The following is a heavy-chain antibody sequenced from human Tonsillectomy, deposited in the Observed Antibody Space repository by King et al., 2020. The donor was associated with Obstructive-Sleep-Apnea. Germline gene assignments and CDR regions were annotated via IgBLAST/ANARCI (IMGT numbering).Heavy chain of an antibody. D-gene: IGHD3-3*01. CDR3: ASGLGIFGVVSAPYDY. V-gene: IGHV1-69*01. Sequence: QLVQSGAEVKKPGSSVKVSCKASGGTFSSYAISWVRQAPGQGLEWMVGIIPIFGTANYAQKFQGRVTITADESTSTAYMELSSLRSEDTAVYYCASGLGIFGVVSAPYDYWGQGTLVTVSS. J-gene: IGHJ4*02. CDR1: GGTFSSYA. CDR2: IIPIFGTA.